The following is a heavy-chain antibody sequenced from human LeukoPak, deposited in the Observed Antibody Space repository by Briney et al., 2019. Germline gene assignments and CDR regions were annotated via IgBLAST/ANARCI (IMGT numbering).Heavy chain of an antibody. J-gene: IGHJ6*02. V-gene: IGHV4-59*02. D-gene: IGHD3-10*01. CDR3: ARDARGSSYMDV. Sequence: NASETLSLTCTVSGGSVSFYYRSWIRQPPGKGLEWIGYIYYSGSTNYNPSLKSRVTISVDTSKNQFSLKVSSVTAADTAVYYCARDARGSSYMDVWGQGTTVTVSS. CDR1: GGSVSFYY. CDR2: IYYSGST.